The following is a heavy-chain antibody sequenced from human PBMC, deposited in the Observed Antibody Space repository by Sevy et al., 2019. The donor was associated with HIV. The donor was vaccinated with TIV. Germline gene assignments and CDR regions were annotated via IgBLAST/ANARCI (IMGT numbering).Heavy chain of an antibody. CDR1: GGPISSTFSY. CDR3: ARHLQQTRTYHYYYGMDV. J-gene: IGHJ6*02. CDR2: AHYSGST. V-gene: IGHV4-39*01. Sequence: SETLSLTCSVSGGPISSTFSYWGWIRQPPGKGLEWIGSAHYSGSTYYNSSLKSRATISVDTSRNHFSLKLTSVTAADTAVYYCARHLQQTRTYHYYYGMDVWGQGTTVTVSS. D-gene: IGHD6-13*01.